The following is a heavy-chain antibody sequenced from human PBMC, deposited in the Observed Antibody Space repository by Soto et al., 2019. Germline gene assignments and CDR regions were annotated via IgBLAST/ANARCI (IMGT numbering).Heavy chain of an antibody. J-gene: IGHJ4*02. CDR2: ISAYNGNT. Sequence: ASVKVSCKASGYTFTSYGISWVRQAPGQGLEWMGWISAYNGNTNYAQKLQGRVTMTTDTSTSTAYMELRSLRSDDTAVYYCARDRYYYDSSDYHDYWGQGTLVTVS. V-gene: IGHV1-18*01. CDR3: ARDRYYYDSSDYHDY. D-gene: IGHD3-22*01. CDR1: GYTFTSYG.